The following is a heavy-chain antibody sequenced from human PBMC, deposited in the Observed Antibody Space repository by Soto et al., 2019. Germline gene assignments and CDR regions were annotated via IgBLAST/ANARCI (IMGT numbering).Heavy chain of an antibody. D-gene: IGHD3-16*01. CDR3: ARDGGSREGCGLDV. Sequence: SETLSLTCTVSGGSISSDNCYWSWIRQLPGKGLEWIGYIYYSGSTYYNPSLKSRVAISVDMSENHFSLRLISATAADTAVYYCARDGGSREGCGLDVWGQGTTVTVYS. V-gene: IGHV4-31*03. CDR1: GGSISSDNCY. J-gene: IGHJ6*02. CDR2: IYYSGST.